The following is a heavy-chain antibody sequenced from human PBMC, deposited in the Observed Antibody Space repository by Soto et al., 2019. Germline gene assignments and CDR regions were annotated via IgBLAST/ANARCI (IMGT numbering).Heavy chain of an antibody. V-gene: IGHV1-69*04. Sequence: ASVKVSCKASGGTFSSYTISWVRQAPGQGLEWMGRIIPILGIANYAQKFQGRVTITADKSTSTAYMELSSLRSEDTAVYYCARDLITMVRGVMKLDYWGQGTLVTVSS. CDR3: ARDLITMVRGVMKLDY. CDR2: IIPILGIA. D-gene: IGHD3-10*01. CDR1: GGTFSSYT. J-gene: IGHJ4*02.